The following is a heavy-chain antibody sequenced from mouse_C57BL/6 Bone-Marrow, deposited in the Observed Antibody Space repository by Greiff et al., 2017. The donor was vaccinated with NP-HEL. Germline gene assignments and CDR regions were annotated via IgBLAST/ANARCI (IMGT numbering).Heavy chain of an antibody. CDR3: VPYYYGSSWSLFAY. CDR2: ISSGSSTI. J-gene: IGHJ3*01. CDR1: GFTFSDYG. Sequence: EVKVVESGGGLVKPGGSLKLSCAASGFTFSDYGMHWVRQAPEKGLEWVAYISSGSSTIYYADTVKGRFTISRDNAKNTLFLQMTSLRSEDTAMYYCVPYYYGSSWSLFAYWGQGTLVTVSA. V-gene: IGHV5-17*01. D-gene: IGHD1-1*01.